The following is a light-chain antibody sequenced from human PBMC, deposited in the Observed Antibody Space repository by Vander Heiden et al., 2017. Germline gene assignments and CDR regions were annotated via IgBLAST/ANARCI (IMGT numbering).Light chain of an antibody. CDR2: GAS. Sequence: LIYGASSRATGIPDRFSGSGSGTDFTLTITRLEPEDFAVYYCHQYVTSPFTFGPGTTVDIK. CDR3: HQYVTSPFT. J-gene: IGKJ3*01. V-gene: IGKV3-20*01.